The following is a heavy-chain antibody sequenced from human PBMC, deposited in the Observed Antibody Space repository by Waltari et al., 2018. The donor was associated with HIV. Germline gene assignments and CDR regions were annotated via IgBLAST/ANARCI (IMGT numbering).Heavy chain of an antibody. D-gene: IGHD1-7*01. Sequence: QVHLVQSGAEVKKPGASVRVSCKASGYTFTGHFMHWVRKAPGQVFEWMGLIKPKTGGTEYAQKFQGRVTLTRDTSLSTAFLELSSLRSDDTALYYCARDGAVGVTGTVDGFDPWGQGTLVTVSA. CDR3: ARDGAVGVTGTVDGFDP. CDR2: IKPKTGGT. V-gene: IGHV1-2*02. CDR1: GYTFTGHF. J-gene: IGHJ5*02.